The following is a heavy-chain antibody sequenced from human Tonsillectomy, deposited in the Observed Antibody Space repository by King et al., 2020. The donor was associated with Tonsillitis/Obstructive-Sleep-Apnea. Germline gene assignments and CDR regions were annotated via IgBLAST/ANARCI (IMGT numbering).Heavy chain of an antibody. J-gene: IGHJ4*02. CDR1: GGSISSSNW. CDR3: ARGQGGIVVVPAAMYY. V-gene: IGHV4-4*02. CDR2: IYHSGST. D-gene: IGHD2-2*01. Sequence: VQLQESGPGLVKPSGTLSLTCAVSGGSISSSNWWSWVRQPPGKGLEWIGEIYHSGSTNYNPSLKRRVTISVDKSKNQFSLKLISVTAADTAGYYCARGQGGIVVVPAAMYYWGQGTLVTVSS.